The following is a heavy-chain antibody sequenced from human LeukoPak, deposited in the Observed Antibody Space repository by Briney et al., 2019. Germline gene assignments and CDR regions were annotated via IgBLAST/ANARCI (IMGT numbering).Heavy chain of an antibody. D-gene: IGHD6-13*01. J-gene: IGHJ6*02. CDR3: ARDESSSWYTLRSPYYYYGMDV. CDR1: GGSFSGYY. V-gene: IGHV4-34*01. Sequence: SETLSLTCAVYGGSFSGYYWSWIRQPPGKGLEWIGEINHSGSTNYNPSLKSRVTISVDTSKNQFSLKLSSVTAADTAVYYCARDESSSWYTLRSPYYYYGMDVWGQGTTVTVSS. CDR2: INHSGST.